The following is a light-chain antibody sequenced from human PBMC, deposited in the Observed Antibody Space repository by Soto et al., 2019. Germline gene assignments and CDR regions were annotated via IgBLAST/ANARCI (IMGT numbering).Light chain of an antibody. CDR3: QQYHNWPPQYT. CDR2: GAS. V-gene: IGKV3-15*01. J-gene: IGKJ2*01. CDR1: QTISSN. Sequence: EIVMTQSPATLSASPGERASLSCRASQTISSNLAWYQQKPGQAPRRLIHGASTRATGVPARFSGSGSGTEFTLTITSLQSEDFAVYYCQQYHNWPPQYTFGQGTQLQI.